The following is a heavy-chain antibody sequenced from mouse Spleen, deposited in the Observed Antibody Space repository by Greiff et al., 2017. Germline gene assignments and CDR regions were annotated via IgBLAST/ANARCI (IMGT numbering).Heavy chain of an antibody. J-gene: IGHJ2*01. CDR3: AGDYYDGSPC. CDR2: IYPNNGGT. V-gene: IGHV1-53*01. Sequence: VQLQQSGTELVKPGASVKLSCKASGYTFTSYWMHWVKQRPGQGLEWIGNIYPNNGGTNYNEKFKSKATLTVDKSSSTAYLQLSSLTSEDTAVYYCAGDYYDGSPCWGQGTTLTVSS. CDR1: GYTFTSYW. D-gene: IGHD1-1*01.